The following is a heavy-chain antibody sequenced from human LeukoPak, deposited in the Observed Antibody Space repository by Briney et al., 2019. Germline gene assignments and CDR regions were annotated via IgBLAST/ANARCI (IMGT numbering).Heavy chain of an antibody. Sequence: SETLSLICTVSGGSISSGDYYWSWIRQPPGKGLEWIGYIYYSGSTYYNPSLKSRVTISVGTSKNQFSLKLSSVTAADTAVYYCARGHTVVTDFGLNWFDPWGQGTLVAVSS. CDR3: ARGHTVVTDFGLNWFDP. CDR2: IYYSGST. V-gene: IGHV4-30-4*02. D-gene: IGHD4-23*01. CDR1: GGSISSGDYY. J-gene: IGHJ5*02.